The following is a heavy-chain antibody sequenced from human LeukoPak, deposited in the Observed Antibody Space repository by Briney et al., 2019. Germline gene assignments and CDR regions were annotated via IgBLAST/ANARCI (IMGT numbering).Heavy chain of an antibody. CDR1: GFTFSSYS. D-gene: IGHD2-2*01. CDR3: AKAWCRSSTCYEFDY. J-gene: IGHJ4*02. Sequence: PGGSLRLSCAASGFTFSSYSMNWVRQAPGKGLEWVSYISSSSSTIYYADSVKGRFTISRDNAKNSLYLQMNSLRAEDTAVYYCAKAWCRSSTCYEFDYWGQGTLVTVSS. V-gene: IGHV3-48*01. CDR2: ISSSSSTI.